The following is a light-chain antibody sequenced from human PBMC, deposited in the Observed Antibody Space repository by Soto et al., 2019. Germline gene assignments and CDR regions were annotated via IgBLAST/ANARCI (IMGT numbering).Light chain of an antibody. Sequence: QSVLTQPPSVSGAPGQRVTIPCTGTSSNIGAGFDVHWYQHLPGTAPKLLIYGNNHRPSGVRGRFSGSKSGTSASLAITGLQVDDEADYCCQSLDTGLGRSVFGGGTKLTVL. J-gene: IGLJ2*01. V-gene: IGLV1-40*01. CDR2: GNN. CDR1: SSNIGAGFD. CDR3: QSLDTGLGRSV.